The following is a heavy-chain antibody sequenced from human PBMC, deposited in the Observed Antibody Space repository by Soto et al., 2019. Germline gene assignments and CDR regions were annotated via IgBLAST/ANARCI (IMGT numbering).Heavy chain of an antibody. CDR1: GGSISSSNW. D-gene: IGHD1-1*01. V-gene: IGHV4-4*02. Sequence: SETLSLTCAVSGGSISSSNWWSWVRQPPGKGLEWIGEIYHSGSTNYNPSLKSRVTISVDKSKNQFSLKLSSVTAADTAVYYCARDNWNDPYNWFDPWGQGTLVTVSS. CDR2: IYHSGST. J-gene: IGHJ5*02. CDR3: ARDNWNDPYNWFDP.